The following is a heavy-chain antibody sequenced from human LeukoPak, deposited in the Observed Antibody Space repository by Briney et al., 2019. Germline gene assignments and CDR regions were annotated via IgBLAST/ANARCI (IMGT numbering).Heavy chain of an antibody. D-gene: IGHD3-22*01. CDR1: GFTFSSYA. CDR3: ARYYYDSSGYLS. CDR2: ISGSGGST. V-gene: IGHV3-23*01. J-gene: IGHJ5*02. Sequence: GGSLRLSCAASGFTFSSYAMSWVRQAPGKGPEWVSAISGSGGSTYYADSVKGRFTISRDNSKNTLYLQMNSLRAEDTAVYYCARYYYDSSGYLSWGQGTLVTVSS.